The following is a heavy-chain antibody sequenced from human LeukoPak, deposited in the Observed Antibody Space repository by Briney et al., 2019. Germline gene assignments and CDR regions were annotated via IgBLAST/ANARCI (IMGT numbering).Heavy chain of an antibody. CDR1: GFIFRDYW. CDR2: IRPDGHDK. CDR3: GRWGITAALDR. V-gene: IGHV3-7*01. J-gene: IGHJ5*02. D-gene: IGHD2-2*01. Sequence: GGSLRLSCAVSGFIFRDYWMAWVRQAPGKGLEWVANIRPDGHDKYYVEAVRGRSTISRDNAQNSLSLQMDSLRVEESAVYHCGRWGITAALDRGGQGTLVSVSS.